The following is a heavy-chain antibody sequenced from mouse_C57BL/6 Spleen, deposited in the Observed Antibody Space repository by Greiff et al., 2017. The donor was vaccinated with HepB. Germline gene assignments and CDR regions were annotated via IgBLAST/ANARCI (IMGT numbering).Heavy chain of an antibody. CDR2: ISGGGGNT. CDR1: GFTFSSYT. Sequence: EVMLVESGGGLVKPGGSLKLSCAASGFTFSSYTMSWVRQTPEKRLEWVATISGGGGNTYYPDSVKGRFTISRDNAKNTLYLQMSSLRSEDTALYYCARGDYYGSSSYYAMDYWGQGTSVTVSS. J-gene: IGHJ4*01. V-gene: IGHV5-9*01. CDR3: ARGDYYGSSSYYAMDY. D-gene: IGHD1-1*01.